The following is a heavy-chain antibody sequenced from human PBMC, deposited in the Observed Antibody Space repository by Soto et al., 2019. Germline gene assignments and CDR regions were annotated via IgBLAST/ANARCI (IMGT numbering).Heavy chain of an antibody. CDR2: IYHSGST. J-gene: IGHJ4*02. CDR3: ARAGVTGTRGFDY. CDR1: GGSISSSNW. Sequence: KPSETLSLTCAVSGGSISSSNWWSWVRQPPGKGLEWIGEIYHSGSTNYNPSLKSRVTISVDKSKNQFSLKLSSVTAADTAVYYCARAGVTGTRGFDYWGQGTLVTVSS. V-gene: IGHV4-4*02. D-gene: IGHD1-20*01.